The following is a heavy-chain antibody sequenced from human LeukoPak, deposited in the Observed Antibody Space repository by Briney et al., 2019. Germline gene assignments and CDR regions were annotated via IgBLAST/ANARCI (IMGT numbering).Heavy chain of an antibody. CDR3: AKGVIEAPNWFDP. Sequence: GGSLRLSCAASGFTFSSYSMTWVRQAPGKGLEWVSSISSSSSYIYYADSVKGRFTISRDNVKNSLYLQMNSLRAEETAVYYCAKGVIEAPNWFDPWGQGTLGTVFS. J-gene: IGHJ5*02. CDR1: GFTFSSYS. D-gene: IGHD6-13*01. V-gene: IGHV3-21*01. CDR2: ISSSSSYI.